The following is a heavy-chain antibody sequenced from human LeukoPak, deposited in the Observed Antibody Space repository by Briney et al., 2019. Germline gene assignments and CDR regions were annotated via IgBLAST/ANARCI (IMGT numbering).Heavy chain of an antibody. J-gene: IGHJ4*02. CDR1: GYTFTSYG. Sequence: ASVKVSCKASGYTFTSYGISWVRQAPGQGLEWMGWISAYNGNTNYAQKLQGRVTMTTDTSTSTAYMELRSLRSDDTAVYYCARDQGVIPLYYSDYWGQGTLVTVSS. V-gene: IGHV1-18*01. CDR3: ARDQGVIPLYYSDY. D-gene: IGHD3-22*01. CDR2: ISAYNGNT.